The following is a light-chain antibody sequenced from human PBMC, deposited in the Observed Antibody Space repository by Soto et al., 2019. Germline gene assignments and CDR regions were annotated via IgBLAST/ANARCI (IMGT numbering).Light chain of an antibody. Sequence: QSVLTQPASVSGSPGQSITISCTGTSSDVGGYNYVFWYQQHPGKATKLMIYDVSNRPSGVSNRFSGSKSGDTASLTISGLQAEDEADYYCTSYTTSNTYVFGNGTKVTVL. CDR2: DVS. J-gene: IGLJ1*01. CDR1: SSDVGGYNY. V-gene: IGLV2-14*03. CDR3: TSYTTSNTYV.